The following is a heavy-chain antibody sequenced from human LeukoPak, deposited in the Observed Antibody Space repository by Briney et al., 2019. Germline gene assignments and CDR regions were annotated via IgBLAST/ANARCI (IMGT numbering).Heavy chain of an antibody. CDR3: ARVPTPPRYCSSTSCYDRDNWFDP. D-gene: IGHD2-2*01. J-gene: IGHJ5*02. CDR1: GGSISSYY. V-gene: IGHV4-59*01. Sequence: PSETLSLTCTVSGGSISSYYWSWIRQPPGKGLEWMGYIYYSGSTNYNPSLTNRGTISVDTSKTQFSLKLSSVTAADTAVYYCARVPTPPRYCSSTSCYDRDNWFDPWGQGTLVTVSS. CDR2: IYYSGST.